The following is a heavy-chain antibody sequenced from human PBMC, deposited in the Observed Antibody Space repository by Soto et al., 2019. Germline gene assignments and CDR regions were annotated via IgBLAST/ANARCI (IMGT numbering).Heavy chain of an antibody. V-gene: IGHV1-8*01. Sequence: QVQLVQSGAEVRKPGASVKVSCKASGFPFTSLDINWVRQAPGQGLEWVGYMTPSGYIGFAQKFRGRVSMTRDASTSTVSMESTCLRSDETTVYYCARYQEAAAFNVWGQGTLVTVAS. J-gene: IGHJ4*02. CDR2: MTPSGYI. CDR3: ARYQEAAAFNV. CDR1: GFPFTSLD. D-gene: IGHD6-13*01.